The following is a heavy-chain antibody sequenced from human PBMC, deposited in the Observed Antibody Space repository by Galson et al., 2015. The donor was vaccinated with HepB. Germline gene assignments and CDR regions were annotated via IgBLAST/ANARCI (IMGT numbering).Heavy chain of an antibody. CDR3: AKDRVPDSRWNIDY. V-gene: IGHV3-23*01. Sequence: SLRLSCAASGFTFSSYAMSWVRRAPGKGLEWVSGIYGSGSSKFYADSVKGRFAISRDNSKDTVYLQMNSLRAEDTALYYCAKDRVPDSRWNIDYWGQGTMVIVSS. D-gene: IGHD1/OR15-1a*01. CDR1: GFTFSSYA. CDR2: IYGSGSSK. J-gene: IGHJ4*02.